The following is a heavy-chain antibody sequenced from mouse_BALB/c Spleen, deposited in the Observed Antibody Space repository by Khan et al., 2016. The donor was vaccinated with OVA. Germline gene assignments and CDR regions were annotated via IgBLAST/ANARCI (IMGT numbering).Heavy chain of an antibody. CDR3: ARSGYVAWFAY. CDR1: GFNIKDYY. Sequence: VQLQQSGAELVRPGALVKLSCKASGFNIKDYYMHWVKQRPEQGLEWIGWIDPETGETVYDPKFQGKANITADTSSNPAYLQLSSLTSEAPAAYYCARSGYVAWFAYWGQGTLVTVSA. D-gene: IGHD2-10*02. V-gene: IGHV14-1*02. J-gene: IGHJ3*01. CDR2: IDPETGET.